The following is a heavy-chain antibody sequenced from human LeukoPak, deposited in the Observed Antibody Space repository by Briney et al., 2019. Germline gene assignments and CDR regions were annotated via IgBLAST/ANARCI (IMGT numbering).Heavy chain of an antibody. CDR1: GGSISSGDFH. CDR3: ARGRRDSSGGTPFDY. V-gene: IGHV4-30-4*01. J-gene: IGHJ4*02. CDR2: IYYTGRT. D-gene: IGHD3-22*01. Sequence: SETLSLTCIVSGGSISSGDFHWSWVRQPPGKGLEWIGYIYYTGRTYYNPSLKSRVTMSVDMSDNQFSLKLSSVTAADTAVYYCARGRRDSSGGTPFDYWGQGTLVTVSS.